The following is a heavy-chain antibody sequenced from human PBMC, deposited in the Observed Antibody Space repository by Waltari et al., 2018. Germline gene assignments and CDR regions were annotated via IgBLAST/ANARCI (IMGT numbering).Heavy chain of an antibody. CDR1: GFTFADYA. J-gene: IGHJ3*02. V-gene: IGHV3-9*03. D-gene: IGHD1-26*01. Sequence: EVQLVESGGGLVQPGRSLRLSCAASGFTFADYAMNWVRQAPGKGLEWVSGISWNSGSIGYADSVKGRFTISRDNAKNSLYLQMNSLRAEDMALYYCAKSIVGATSAFDIWGQGTMVTVSS. CDR2: ISWNSGSI. CDR3: AKSIVGATSAFDI.